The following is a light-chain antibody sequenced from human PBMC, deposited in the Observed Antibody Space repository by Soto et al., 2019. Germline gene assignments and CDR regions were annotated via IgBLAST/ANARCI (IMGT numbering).Light chain of an antibody. CDR3: QKYNSVHLT. V-gene: IGKV1-27*01. Sequence: DIQMTQTPSSLSASVGDRVTITCRASQDIGNFLAWYQQIPGKVPNVLIYAASYLQSGVTSRFSGSGSGTDFTLTMSSMQPADVATYLCQKYNSVHLTFGPGSKVEIQ. CDR1: QDIGNF. CDR2: AAS. J-gene: IGKJ3*01.